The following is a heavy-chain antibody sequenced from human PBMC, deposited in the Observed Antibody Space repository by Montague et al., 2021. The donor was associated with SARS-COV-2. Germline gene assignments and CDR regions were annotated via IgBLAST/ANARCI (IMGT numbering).Heavy chain of an antibody. CDR3: ARGRGTALFRRIYFGMDV. V-gene: IGHV4-34*01. J-gene: IGHJ6*02. Sequence: SETLSLTCAVYGGSFSGYYWSWIRQPPGKGLEWIGEINHSGSTNYNPSLKSRGTISVDTSKNQFSLKLSSVTAADTAVCYCARGRGTALFRRIYFGMDVWGQGTTVTVSS. D-gene: IGHD1-1*01. CDR1: GGSFSGYY. CDR2: INHSGST.